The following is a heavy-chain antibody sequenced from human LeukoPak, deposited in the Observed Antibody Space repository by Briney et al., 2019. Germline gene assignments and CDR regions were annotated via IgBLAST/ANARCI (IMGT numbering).Heavy chain of an antibody. J-gene: IGHJ4*02. D-gene: IGHD2-15*01. V-gene: IGHV3-66*01. CDR3: ARAPPGYCSGGSCSRPLDF. CDR1: GFTVSSTY. Sequence: PGGSLRLSCAASGFTVSSTYMSWARQAPGKGLEWVSVLYSGGSTYYAGSVKGRFTISRDNSKNTLYLQMNSLRGDDTAVYYCARAPPGYCSGGSCSRPLDFWGQGTLVTVSS. CDR2: LYSGGST.